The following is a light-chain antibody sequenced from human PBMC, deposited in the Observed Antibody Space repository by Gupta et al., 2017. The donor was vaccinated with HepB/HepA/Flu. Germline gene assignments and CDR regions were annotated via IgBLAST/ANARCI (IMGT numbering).Light chain of an antibody. CDR1: QSVSSSY. Sequence: EIVLTQSPGTLSLSPVERATLSCRASQSVSSSYLAWYQKNPGQSPTLLIYGASSRATGVPDRFSGSGSGTDFTLTISRLEPEDFAVYYCQQYGSSPVTFGQGTKVEIK. CDR2: GAS. V-gene: IGKV3-20*01. J-gene: IGKJ1*01. CDR3: QQYGSSPVT.